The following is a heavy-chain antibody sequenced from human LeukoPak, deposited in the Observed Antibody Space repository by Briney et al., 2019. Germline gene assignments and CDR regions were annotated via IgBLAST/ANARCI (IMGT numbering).Heavy chain of an antibody. J-gene: IGHJ6*02. CDR3: ARNRDDLYYYYYYGMDV. V-gene: IGHV6-1*01. CDR1: GDSVSSNSAA. Sequence: SQTLSLTCAIFGDSVSSNSAAWNWIRQSPSRGLEWLGRTYYRSKWYNDYAVSVKSRITINPDTSKNQFSLQLNSVTPEDTAVYYCARNRDDLYYYYYYGMDVWGQGTTVTVSS. D-gene: IGHD1-1*01. CDR2: TYYRSKWYN.